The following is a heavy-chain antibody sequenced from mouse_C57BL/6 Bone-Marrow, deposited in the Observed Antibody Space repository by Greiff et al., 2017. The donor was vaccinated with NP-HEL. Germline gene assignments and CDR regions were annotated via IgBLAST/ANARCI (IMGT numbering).Heavy chain of an antibody. J-gene: IGHJ3*01. Sequence: EVKLMESGGDLVKPGGSLKLSCAASGFTFSSYGMSWVRQTPDKRLEWVATISSGGSYTYYPDSVKGRFTISRDKAKNTLYLQMSSLKSEDTAMYYCATSGSVKGWFAYWGQGTLVTVSA. D-gene: IGHD3-2*02. V-gene: IGHV5-6*01. CDR3: ATSGSVKGWFAY. CDR1: GFTFSSYG. CDR2: ISSGGSYT.